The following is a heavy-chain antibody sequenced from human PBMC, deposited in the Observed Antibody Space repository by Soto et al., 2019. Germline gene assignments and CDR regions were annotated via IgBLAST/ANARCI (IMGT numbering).Heavy chain of an antibody. V-gene: IGHV4-39*01. CDR3: ARWYYYDSSGYYYYFDY. J-gene: IGHJ4*02. Sequence: LETLSLTCTVSGDSISSNSYYWGWIRQPPGKELEWIGTIYYSGTAYYNPSLKSRVTISVDTSRNQFSLKLSSVTAADTAVYYCARWYYYDSSGYYYYFDYWGQGTRVTVS. D-gene: IGHD3-22*01. CDR1: GDSISSNSYY. CDR2: IYYSGTA.